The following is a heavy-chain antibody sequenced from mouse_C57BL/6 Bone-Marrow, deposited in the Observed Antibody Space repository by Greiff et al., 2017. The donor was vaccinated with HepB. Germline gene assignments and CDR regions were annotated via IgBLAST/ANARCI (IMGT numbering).Heavy chain of an antibody. Sequence: QVQLQQSGPGLVAPSQRLSITCTVSGFSLTSYGVHWVRQPPGKGLEWLVVIWSDGSTTYNSALKSRLSISKDNSKSQVFLKMNSLQTDDTAMYYCARHGSSYPGFAYWGQGTLVTVSA. CDR3: ARHGSSYPGFAY. CDR2: IWSDGST. D-gene: IGHD5-1*01. CDR1: GFSLTSYG. J-gene: IGHJ3*01. V-gene: IGHV2-6-1*01.